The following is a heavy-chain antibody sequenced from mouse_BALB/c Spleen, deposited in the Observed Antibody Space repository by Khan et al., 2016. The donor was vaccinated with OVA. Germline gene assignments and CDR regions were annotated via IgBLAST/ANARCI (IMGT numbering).Heavy chain of an antibody. CDR3: ARSVTNTTVVATDFDY. V-gene: IGHV3-2*02. Sequence: EVQLKESGPGLVKPSQSLSLTCTVTGYSITSDYAWNWIRQFPGNKLEWMGYISYSGRTSYNPSLKSRISITRDTSKNQFFLQLNSVTTEDTATSYGARSVTNTTVVATDFDYWGQGTTLTVSS. CDR2: ISYSGRT. CDR1: GYSITSDYA. D-gene: IGHD1-1*01. J-gene: IGHJ2*01.